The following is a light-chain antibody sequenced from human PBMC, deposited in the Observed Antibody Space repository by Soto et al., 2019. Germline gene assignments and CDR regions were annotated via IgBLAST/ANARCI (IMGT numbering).Light chain of an antibody. V-gene: IGLV1-47*01. Sequence: QSVLTQPPSASGTPGQRVTISCSGSSSNIGSNFIYRYQQLPGTAPKLLIYRNNERPSGVPDRFSGSKSGTSASLAISGLRSEDEADYHCAAWDDSLSGVVFGGGTKLTVL. CDR1: SSNIGSNF. J-gene: IGLJ2*01. CDR3: AAWDDSLSGVV. CDR2: RNN.